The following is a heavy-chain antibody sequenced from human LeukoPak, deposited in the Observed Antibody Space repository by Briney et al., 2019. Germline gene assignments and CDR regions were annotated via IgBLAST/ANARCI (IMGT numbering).Heavy chain of an antibody. V-gene: IGHV1-8*02. D-gene: IGHD3-10*01. CDR2: MNPNSGNT. CDR1: GYTFTSYG. CDR3: ARGVIDRRGNWFDP. Sequence: ASVKVSCKASGYTFTSYGISWVRQAPGQGLEWMGWMNPNSGNTGYAQKFQGRVTMTRNTSISTAYMELSSLRSEDTAVYYCARGVIDRRGNWFDPWGQGTLVTVSS. J-gene: IGHJ5*02.